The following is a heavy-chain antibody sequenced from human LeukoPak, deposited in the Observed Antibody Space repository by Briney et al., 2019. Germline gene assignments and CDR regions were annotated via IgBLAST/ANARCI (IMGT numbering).Heavy chain of an antibody. V-gene: IGHV4-59*08. J-gene: IGHJ6*02. CDR2: IYYSGST. Sequence: SETLSLTCTVSGGSISSHYWSWIRQPPGKGLEWIGYIYYSGSTNYNPSLKSRVTISVDTSKNQFSLKLSSVTAADTAVYYCARLWSDIVVVPAAINYYYGMDVWGQGTTVTVSS. CDR3: ARLWSDIVVVPAAINYYYGMDV. D-gene: IGHD2-2*02. CDR1: GGSISSHY.